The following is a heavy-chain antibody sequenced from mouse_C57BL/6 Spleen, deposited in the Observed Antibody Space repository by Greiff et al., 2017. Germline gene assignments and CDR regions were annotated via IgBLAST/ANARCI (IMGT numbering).Heavy chain of an antibody. V-gene: IGHV2-2*02. Sequence: VQLVESGPGLVQPSQSLSITCTVSGFSLTSYGVHWVRQSPGKGLEWLGVIWSGGSTDYNAAFISRLSISKDNSTSQVFFKMNSLQANDTAIYYCARRGVIYYAMDYWGQGTSVTVSS. CDR2: IWSGGST. D-gene: IGHD2-2*01. CDR3: ARRGVIYYAMDY. J-gene: IGHJ4*01. CDR1: GFSLTSYG.